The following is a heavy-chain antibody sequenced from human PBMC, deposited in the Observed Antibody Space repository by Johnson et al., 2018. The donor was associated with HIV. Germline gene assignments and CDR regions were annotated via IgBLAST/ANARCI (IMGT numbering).Heavy chain of an antibody. V-gene: IGHV3-13*01. D-gene: IGHD1-7*01. CDR3: ARGGLNWNYVSGAFDI. Sequence: MQLVESGGGVVQPGRSLKLSCTVSGFTFNTYAMYWVRQALGRGLEWVSAIGTAGDTYYPGSVKGRFTISRENAKNSLYLQMNSLRAGDTAVYYCARGGLNWNYVSGAFDIWGQGTMVTVSS. J-gene: IGHJ3*02. CDR1: GFTFNTYA. CDR2: IGTAGDT.